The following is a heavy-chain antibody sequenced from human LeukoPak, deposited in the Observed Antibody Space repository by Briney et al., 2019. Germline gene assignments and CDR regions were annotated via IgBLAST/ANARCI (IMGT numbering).Heavy chain of an antibody. J-gene: IGHJ4*02. V-gene: IGHV4-39*01. CDR1: GGSISSSSYY. Sequence: SETLSLTCTVSGGSISSSSYYWGWIRQPPGKGLEWIGNIYYSGSTYRNPSLKSRVTISVDTSKNQFSLKLSSVTAADTAVYYCARVVVPQSFDYWGQGTLVTVSS. D-gene: IGHD2-2*01. CDR3: ARVVVPQSFDY. CDR2: IYYSGST.